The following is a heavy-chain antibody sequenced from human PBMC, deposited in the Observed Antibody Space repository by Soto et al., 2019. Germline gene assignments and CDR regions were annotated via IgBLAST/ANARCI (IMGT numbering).Heavy chain of an antibody. CDR3: ARVNSNYVISYYYYGMDV. CDR1: GVTFSSYA. D-gene: IGHD4-4*01. J-gene: IGHJ6*02. Sequence: SVKVSCKASGVTFSSYAISWVRQAPGQGLEWMGGIIPIFGTANYAQKFQGRVTITADESTSTAYMELSSLRSEDTAVYYCARVNSNYVISYYYYGMDVWGQGTTVTVSS. V-gene: IGHV1-69*13. CDR2: IIPIFGTA.